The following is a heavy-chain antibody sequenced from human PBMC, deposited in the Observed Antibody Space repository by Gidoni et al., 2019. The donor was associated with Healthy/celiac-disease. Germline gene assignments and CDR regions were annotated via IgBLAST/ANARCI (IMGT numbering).Heavy chain of an antibody. CDR2: ISSSSSYI. D-gene: IGHD6-19*01. V-gene: IGHV3-21*01. Sequence: EVQLVESGGGLVKPGGYLRLSCAASGFTFSTYSMNWVRQAPGKGLGWVSSISSSSSYIYYADSVKGRFTISRDNAKNSLYLQMNSLRAEDTAVYYCAREVWQWMVRYEWPYYMDVWGKGTTVTVSS. CDR1: GFTFSTYS. CDR3: AREVWQWMVRYEWPYYMDV. J-gene: IGHJ6*03.